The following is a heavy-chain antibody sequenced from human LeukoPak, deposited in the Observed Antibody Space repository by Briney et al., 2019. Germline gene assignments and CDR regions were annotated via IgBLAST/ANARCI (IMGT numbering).Heavy chain of an antibody. Sequence: SETLSLTCTVSGGSISSYYWSWIRQPPGKGLEWIGYIYYSGSTNYNPSLKSRVTISVDTSKNQFSLKLSSVTAADTAVYYCARSQWELDYWGQGTLVTVSS. D-gene: IGHD1-26*01. CDR2: IYYSGST. J-gene: IGHJ4*02. CDR3: ARSQWELDY. V-gene: IGHV4-59*01. CDR1: GGSISSYY.